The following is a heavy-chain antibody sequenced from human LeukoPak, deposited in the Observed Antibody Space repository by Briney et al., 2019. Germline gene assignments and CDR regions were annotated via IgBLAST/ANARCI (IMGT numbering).Heavy chain of an antibody. Sequence: GGSLRLSCAASGFTFSSYAMNWVRQAPGKGLEWVSAISTSGTSAYYADPVKGRFTISRDNSKNTLYLQMTSLRVEDTAVYYCARDSPADCSGNTCYDYWGQGTLVTVSS. CDR1: GFTFSSYA. CDR2: ISTSGTSA. V-gene: IGHV3-23*01. J-gene: IGHJ4*02. CDR3: ARDSPADCSGNTCYDY. D-gene: IGHD2-15*01.